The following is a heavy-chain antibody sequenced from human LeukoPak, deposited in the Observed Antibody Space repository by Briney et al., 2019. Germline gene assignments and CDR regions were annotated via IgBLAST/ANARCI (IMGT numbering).Heavy chain of an antibody. CDR1: GFTFSSYW. J-gene: IGHJ3*02. CDR3: AREHTAYDSSGGDAFDI. V-gene: IGHV3-7*01. D-gene: IGHD3-22*01. CDR2: IKQDGSEK. Sequence: GGSLRLSCAASGFTFSSYWMSWVRQAPGKGLEWVANIKQDGSEKYYVDSVKGRFTISRDNDKNSLYLQMNSLRAEDTAVYYCAREHTAYDSSGGDAFDIWGQGTMVTVSS.